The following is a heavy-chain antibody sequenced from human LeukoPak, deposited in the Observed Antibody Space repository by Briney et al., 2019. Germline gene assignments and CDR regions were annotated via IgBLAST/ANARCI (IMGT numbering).Heavy chain of an antibody. D-gene: IGHD4-17*01. J-gene: IGHJ2*01. CDR1: GYSISSGYY. CDR2: IYHSGST. V-gene: IGHV4-38-2*01. CDR3: ANHAVTSTWFFDL. Sequence: SETLSLTCAVSGYSISSGYYWDWIRQPPGKGLEWIGSIYHSGSTYYNPSLKSRVTISADTSKNQFSLKLSSVTAADTAMYYCANHAVTSTWFFDLWGRGTLVTVSS.